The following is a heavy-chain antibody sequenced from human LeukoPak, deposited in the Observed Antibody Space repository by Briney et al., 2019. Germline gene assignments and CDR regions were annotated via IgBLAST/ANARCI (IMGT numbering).Heavy chain of an antibody. CDR1: GFTFSSYA. CDR2: ISYDGSNK. J-gene: IGHJ4*02. D-gene: IGHD6-19*01. V-gene: IGHV3-30-3*01. CDR3: ARDQSGRAVAGMEIHF. Sequence: GGSLRLSCAASGFTFSSYAMHWVRQAPGKGLEWVAVISYDGSNKYYADSVKGRFTISRDNSKNTLYLQMNSLRAEDTAVYYCARDQSGRAVAGMEIHFWGQGTLVTVSS.